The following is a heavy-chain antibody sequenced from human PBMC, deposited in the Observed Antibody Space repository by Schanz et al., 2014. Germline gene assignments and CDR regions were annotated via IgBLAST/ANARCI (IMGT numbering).Heavy chain of an antibody. CDR1: GYTFTTYF. V-gene: IGHV7-4-1*02. Sequence: QVQLVQSGAEVKTPGASVMISCKTSGYTFTTYFIHWVRQAPGQGLEWMGWINTNNGDPTYAQGFTGRFVYTLDASVTTAYLEISSLKAEDTAVYYCARGYSGYSHFDYWGQGALVTVSS. J-gene: IGHJ4*02. CDR2: INTNNGDP. CDR3: ARGYSGYSHFDY. D-gene: IGHD5-12*01.